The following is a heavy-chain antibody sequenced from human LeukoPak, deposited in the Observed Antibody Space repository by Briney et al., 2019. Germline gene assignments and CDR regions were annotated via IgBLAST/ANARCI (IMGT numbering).Heavy chain of an antibody. J-gene: IGHJ6*03. V-gene: IGHV3-21*01. CDR2: ISSSSSYI. D-gene: IGHD6-13*01. CDR3: ATPIAAAGPVWYYMDV. CDR1: GFTFSSYS. Sequence: PGGSLRLSCAASGFTFSSYSMNWVRQAPGKGLEWVSSISSSSSYIYYADSVKGRFTISRDNAKNSLYLQMNGLRAEDTAVYYCATPIAAAGPVWYYMDVWGKGTTVTVSS.